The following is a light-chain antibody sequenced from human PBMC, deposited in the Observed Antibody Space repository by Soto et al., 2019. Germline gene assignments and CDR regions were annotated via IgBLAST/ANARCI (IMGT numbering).Light chain of an antibody. CDR2: GNN. J-gene: IGLJ2*01. V-gene: IGLV1-40*01. CDR1: SSNIGAGYA. Sequence: QSALTQPPSVSGAPGQRVTISCTGSSSNIGAGYAVHWYQQLPGTVPKRLIYGNNNRPSGVTDRFSGSKSGTSASLAITGLQAEDEADYYCQSYDSSLSNVVFGGGTKVTVL. CDR3: QSYDSSLSNVV.